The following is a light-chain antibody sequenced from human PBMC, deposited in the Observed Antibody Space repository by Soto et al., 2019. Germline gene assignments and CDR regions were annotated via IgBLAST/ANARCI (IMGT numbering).Light chain of an antibody. J-gene: IGKJ2*01. V-gene: IGKV3-20*01. CDR1: QSGSNNY. Sequence: EIVLTQSPGTLSLSPGERATLSCRASQSGSNNYLAWYQQKPGQAPRLLIYGASSRATGIPDRFSGSGSGTDFTLTISRLEPEDCAVYYCQQYGSSWMYTFGQGTKLEIK. CDR3: QQYGSSWMYT. CDR2: GAS.